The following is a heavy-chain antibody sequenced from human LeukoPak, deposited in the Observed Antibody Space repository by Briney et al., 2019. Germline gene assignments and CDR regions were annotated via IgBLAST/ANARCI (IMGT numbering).Heavy chain of an antibody. Sequence: SETLSLTCAVYGGSFSGYYWSWIRQPPGKGLEWIGEINHSGSTNYNPSLKSRVTISVDTSKNQFSLKLSSVTAADTAVYYCARGRGGYYYGSGSYYNAKNYYYYYYMDVWGKGTTVTVSS. V-gene: IGHV4-34*01. CDR2: INHSGST. J-gene: IGHJ6*03. CDR1: GGSFSGYY. D-gene: IGHD3-10*01. CDR3: ARGRGGYYYGSGSYYNAKNYYYYYYMDV.